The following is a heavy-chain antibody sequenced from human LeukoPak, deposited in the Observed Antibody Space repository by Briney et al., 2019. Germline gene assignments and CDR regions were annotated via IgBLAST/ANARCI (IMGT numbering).Heavy chain of an antibody. CDR1: GFTFSSYS. V-gene: IGHV3-23*01. D-gene: IGHD3-22*01. CDR2: ISGGGGDT. J-gene: IGHJ4*02. Sequence: GGPLRLSCAASGFTFSSYSMSWVRQAPGKGLEWVSAISGGGGDTYHADSVKGRFTISRDSSKNTLYLQMNSLRAEDTAVYYCAKSPAYYDISGYYLYYFDYWGQGTLVTVSS. CDR3: AKSPAYYDISGYYLYYFDY.